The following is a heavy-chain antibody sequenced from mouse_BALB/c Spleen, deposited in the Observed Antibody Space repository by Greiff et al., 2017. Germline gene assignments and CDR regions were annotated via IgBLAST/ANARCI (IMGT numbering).Heavy chain of an antibody. V-gene: IGHV5-12-2*01. CDR1: GFTFSSYT. CDR3: ARPRKDYAMDY. D-gene: IGHD1-3*01. Sequence: EVKLMESGGGLVQPGGSLKLSCAASGFTFSSYTMSWVRQTPEKRLEWVAYISNGGGSTYYPDTVKGRFTISRDNAKNTLYLQMSSLKSEDTAMYYCARPRKDYAMDYWGQGTSVTVSS. J-gene: IGHJ4*01. CDR2: ISNGGGST.